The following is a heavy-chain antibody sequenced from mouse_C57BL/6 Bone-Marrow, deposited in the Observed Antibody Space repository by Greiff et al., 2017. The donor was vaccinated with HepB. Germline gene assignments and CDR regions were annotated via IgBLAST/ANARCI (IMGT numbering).Heavy chain of an antibody. CDR1: GYAFTNYL. V-gene: IGHV1-54*01. J-gene: IGHJ2*01. D-gene: IGHD2-3*01. Sequence: QVQLQQSGAELVRPGTSVKVSCKASGYAFTNYLIEWVKQRPGQGLEWIGVINPGSGGTNYNEKFKGKATLTADKSSSTAYMQLSSLTSEDSAVYFCASLHDGGGYWGQGTTLTVSS. CDR2: INPGSGGT. CDR3: ASLHDGGGY.